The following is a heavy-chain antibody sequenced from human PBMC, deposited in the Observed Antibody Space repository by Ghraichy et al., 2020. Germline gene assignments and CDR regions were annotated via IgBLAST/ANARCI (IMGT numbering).Heavy chain of an antibody. V-gene: IGHV4-31*03. CDR3: ARDDSSGYYFPF. J-gene: IGHJ4*02. D-gene: IGHD3-22*01. Sequence: SETLSLTCNVSGGSISSGSHYWSWIRQRPGKGLEWIGYIYYSGSTYYNPSLKSRVTISVDTSKNQFSLKLSSVTAADTAVYYCARDDSSGYYFPFWGQGTLVTVSS. CDR2: IYYSGST. CDR1: GGSISSGSHY.